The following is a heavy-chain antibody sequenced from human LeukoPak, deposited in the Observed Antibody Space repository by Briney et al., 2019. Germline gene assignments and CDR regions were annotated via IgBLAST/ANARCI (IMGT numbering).Heavy chain of an antibody. J-gene: IGHJ5*02. V-gene: IGHV4-38-2*02. Sequence: PSETLSLTCTVSGYSISSGYYWGWIRQPPGKGLEWIGSIYHSGSTYYNPSLKSRVTISVDTSKNQFSLKLSSVTAADTAVYYCATGWWYNWNDGNSARDHWFDPWGQGTLVTVSS. CDR2: IYHSGST. CDR1: GYSISSGYY. CDR3: ATGWWYNWNDGNSARDHWFDP. D-gene: IGHD1-20*01.